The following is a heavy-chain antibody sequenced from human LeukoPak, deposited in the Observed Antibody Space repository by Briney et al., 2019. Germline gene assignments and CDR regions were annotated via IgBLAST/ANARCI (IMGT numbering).Heavy chain of an antibody. V-gene: IGHV3-11*04. D-gene: IGHD3-22*01. Sequence: GGSLRLSCAASGFTFSDNYMSWIRQAPGKGLEWVSYISSSGNTTKNADSVKGRFTISRDNSKNTLYLQMNSLRAEDTAVYYCAKVSTSSGYYSDFHYWGQGTLVTVSS. CDR3: AKVSTSSGYYSDFHY. CDR2: ISSSGNTT. J-gene: IGHJ4*02. CDR1: GFTFSDNY.